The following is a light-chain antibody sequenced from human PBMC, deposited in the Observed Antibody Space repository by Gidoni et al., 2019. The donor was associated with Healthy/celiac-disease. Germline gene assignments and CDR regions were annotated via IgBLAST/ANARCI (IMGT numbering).Light chain of an antibody. V-gene: IGLV1-44*01. CDR3: AAWDDSLNGYVV. Sequence: QSVLTQPPSASGPTGPSVTISCSGSSSNIGRNTVNWYQQLPGTAPKLLIYSNNQRHPAVPDRFSVSKSSAAASPAISGGQTEDEADYYCAAWDDSLNGYVVFGGGTKLTVL. CDR1: SSNIGRNT. J-gene: IGLJ2*01. CDR2: SNN.